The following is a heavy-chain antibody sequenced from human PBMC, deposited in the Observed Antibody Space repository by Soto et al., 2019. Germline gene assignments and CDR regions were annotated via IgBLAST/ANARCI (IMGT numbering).Heavy chain of an antibody. Sequence: TVSGGSISSGDYYWSWIRQLPGKGLEWIGYIYYSGSTYYNPSLKSRVTISVDTSKNQFSLKLSSVTAADTAVYYCARGAVRYCSGGSCYTNWFDPWGQGTLVTVSS. CDR1: GGSISSGDYY. D-gene: IGHD2-15*01. CDR2: IYYSGST. V-gene: IGHV4-30-4*01. CDR3: ARGAVRYCSGGSCYTNWFDP. J-gene: IGHJ5*02.